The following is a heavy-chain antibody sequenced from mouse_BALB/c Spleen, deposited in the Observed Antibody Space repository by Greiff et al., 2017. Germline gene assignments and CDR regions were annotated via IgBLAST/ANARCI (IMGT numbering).Heavy chain of an antibody. J-gene: IGHJ4*01. D-gene: IGHD3-1*01. CDR2: ISDGGSYT. CDR1: GFTFSDYY. Sequence: EVQLVESGGGLVKPGGSLKLSCAASGFTFSDYYMYWVRQTPEKRLEWVATISDGGSYTYYPDSVKGRFTISRDNAKNNLYLQMSSLKSEDTAMYYCARDSSGYLYAMDYWGQGTSVTVSS. V-gene: IGHV5-4*02. CDR3: ARDSSGYLYAMDY.